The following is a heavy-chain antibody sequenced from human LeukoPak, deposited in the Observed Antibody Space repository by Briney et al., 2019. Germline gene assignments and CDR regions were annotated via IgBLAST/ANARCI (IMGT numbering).Heavy chain of an antibody. CDR3: GGGGGYQPSDY. D-gene: IGHD2-2*01. CDR2: ISAYNGNT. Sequence: ASVKVSCKASGGTFSSYAISWVRQAPGQGLEWMGWISAYNGNTNYAQKLQGRVTMTTDTSTSTAYMELRSLRSDDTAVYYWGGGGGYQPSDYWGQGTLVTVSS. J-gene: IGHJ4*02. CDR1: GGTFSSYA. V-gene: IGHV1-18*01.